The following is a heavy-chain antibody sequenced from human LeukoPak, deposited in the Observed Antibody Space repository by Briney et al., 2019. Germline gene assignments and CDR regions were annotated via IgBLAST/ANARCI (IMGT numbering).Heavy chain of an antibody. CDR2: ISAYNGNT. CDR3: AREGPNTAMGYYYYYYYMDV. J-gene: IGHJ6*03. D-gene: IGHD5-18*01. Sequence: GASVKVSCKASGYTFTSYGISWVRQAPGQGLEWMGWISAYNGNTNYAQKLQGRVAMTTDTSTSTAYMELRSLRSDDTAVYYCAREGPNTAMGYYYYYYYMDVWGKGTTVTVSS. CDR1: GYTFTSYG. V-gene: IGHV1-18*01.